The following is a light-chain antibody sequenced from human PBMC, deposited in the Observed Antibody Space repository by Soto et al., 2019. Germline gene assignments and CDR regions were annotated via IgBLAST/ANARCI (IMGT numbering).Light chain of an antibody. CDR2: DAS. J-gene: IGKJ5*01. Sequence: DYQVTQSPSTLSSSVRDRLTITCRASQSISSWLAWYQQKPGKAPKLLIYDASSLESGVPSRFSGSGSGTDFTLTISSLQPEDFATYYCQQSYRTPITFGQGTRLEIK. V-gene: IGKV1-5*01. CDR3: QQSYRTPIT. CDR1: QSISSW.